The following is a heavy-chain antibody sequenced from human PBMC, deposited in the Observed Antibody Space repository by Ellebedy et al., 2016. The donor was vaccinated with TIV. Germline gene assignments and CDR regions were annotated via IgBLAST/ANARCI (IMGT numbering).Heavy chain of an antibody. CDR1: GFTFSSYA. Sequence: GESLKISCAASGFTFSSYAMSWVRQAPGKGLEWVSAISGSGDRTYYADSVKGRFTISRDNSKNTLFLQMNSLRAEDTAVYYCAKDAPYDTSGRSVLRTDYWGQGTLVTVSS. D-gene: IGHD3-22*01. V-gene: IGHV3-23*01. J-gene: IGHJ4*02. CDR3: AKDAPYDTSGRSVLRTDY. CDR2: ISGSGDRT.